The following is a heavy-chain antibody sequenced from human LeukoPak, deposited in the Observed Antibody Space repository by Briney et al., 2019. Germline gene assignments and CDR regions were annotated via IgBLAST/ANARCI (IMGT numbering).Heavy chain of an antibody. CDR2: ISSNGDST. CDR1: GFTFSVSV. D-gene: IGHD2-15*01. CDR3: ARDLSAGGLDY. V-gene: IGHV3-64*01. Sequence: GGSLRLSCAASGFTFSVSVMHWVRQAPGKGLEYVSDISSNGDSTSYANSVKGRFTISRDNSKNTLYLQMGSLRAEDMAVYYCARDLSAGGLDYWGQGTLVSVCS. J-gene: IGHJ4*02.